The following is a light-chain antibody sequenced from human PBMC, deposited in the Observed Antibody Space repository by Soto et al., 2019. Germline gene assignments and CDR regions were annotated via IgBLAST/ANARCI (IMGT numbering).Light chain of an antibody. V-gene: IGLV2-14*01. Sequence: QSVLTQPASVSGSPGQSITISCTGTSNDIGRYNYVSWFQQHPGKVPKLVIFEVNYRPSGVSDRFSGSKSGNTASLTITGLQAEDEADYYCTSCITANTRCVFGSGTKVTVL. CDR3: TSCITANTRCV. J-gene: IGLJ1*01. CDR1: SNDIGRYNY. CDR2: EVN.